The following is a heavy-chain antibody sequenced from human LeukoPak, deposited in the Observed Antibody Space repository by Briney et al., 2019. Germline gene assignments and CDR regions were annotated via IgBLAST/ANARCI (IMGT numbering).Heavy chain of an antibody. CDR3: ARDFYGSGSLDY. J-gene: IGHJ4*02. CDR2: ISYDGSNK. V-gene: IGHV3-30*04. D-gene: IGHD3-10*01. CDR1: GFTFSSYA. Sequence: GRSLRLSCAASGFTFSSYAMHWVRQAPGKGLEWVAVISYDGSNKYYADSVKGRFTISRDNSKNTLYLQMNSLRAEDTAVYYCARDFYGSGSLDYRGQGTLVTVSS.